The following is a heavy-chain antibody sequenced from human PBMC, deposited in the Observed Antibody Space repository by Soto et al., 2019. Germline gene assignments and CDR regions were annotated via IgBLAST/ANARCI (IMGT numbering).Heavy chain of an antibody. CDR2: ISGSGAST. CDR3: AKVLGSSGWVYWYFDL. D-gene: IGHD6-19*01. CDR1: GVSFNSYA. J-gene: IGHJ2*01. Sequence: PWWSLELSSAASGVSFNSYAVSGVLQTPGKGLEWVSAISGSGASTYYANSVKGRFTISRDNSKNTLYLQMNSLRAEDTAVYDCAKVLGSSGWVYWYFDLWGRGTLVTVSS. V-gene: IGHV3-23*01.